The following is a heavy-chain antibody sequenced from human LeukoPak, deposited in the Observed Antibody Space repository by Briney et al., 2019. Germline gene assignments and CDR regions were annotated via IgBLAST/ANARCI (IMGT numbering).Heavy chain of an antibody. Sequence: PGGSLRLSCAASGFTVNGNYMTWVRQAPGEGLEWVSVIYKGYNTYYADSVKGRFTISRDNAKKSLYLQMNSLRAEDTAVYYCAREPSYSSSWYTTCDHWGQGILVTVSS. D-gene: IGHD6-13*01. J-gene: IGHJ5*02. CDR2: IYKGYNT. CDR1: GFTVNGNY. V-gene: IGHV3-66*01. CDR3: AREPSYSSSWYTTCDH.